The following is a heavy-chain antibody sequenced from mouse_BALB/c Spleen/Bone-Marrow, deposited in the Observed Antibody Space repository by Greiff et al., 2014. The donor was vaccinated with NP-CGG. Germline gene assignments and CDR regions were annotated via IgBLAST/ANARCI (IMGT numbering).Heavy chain of an antibody. V-gene: IGHV4-1*02. J-gene: IGHJ2*01. Sequence: VQLKESGGGLVQPGGSLKLSYAASGFDFSRYWMSWVRQAPGKGLEWIGGINPDSRTINYSPSLKDKFIISRDNAKNTLYLRLNKVRSEDTALYYCARPDYYGYLNYWGQGTTLTVSS. CDR3: ARPDYYGYLNY. CDR2: INPDSRTI. CDR1: GFDFSRYW. D-gene: IGHD1-1*01.